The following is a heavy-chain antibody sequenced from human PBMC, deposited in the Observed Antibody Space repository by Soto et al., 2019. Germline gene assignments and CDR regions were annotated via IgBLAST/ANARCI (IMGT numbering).Heavy chain of an antibody. CDR2: IYTSGST. CDR3: ARDWSGSPTGGVLGNWFDP. J-gene: IGHJ5*02. V-gene: IGHV4-4*07. Sequence: SETLSLTCTVSGGSISSYYWSWIRQPAGKGLEWIGRIYTSGSTNSNPSLKSRVTMSVDTSKNQFSLKLSSVTAADTAVYYCARDWSGSPTGGVLGNWFDPWGQGTLVTVSS. CDR1: GGSISSYY. D-gene: IGHD3-3*01.